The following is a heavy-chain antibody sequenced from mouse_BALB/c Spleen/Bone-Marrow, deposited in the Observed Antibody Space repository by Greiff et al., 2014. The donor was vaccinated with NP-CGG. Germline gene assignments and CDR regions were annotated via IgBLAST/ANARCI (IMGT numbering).Heavy chain of an antibody. D-gene: IGHD3-1*01. Sequence: QVQLQQSGAELVRPGVSVKISCKGSGYTFTDYAMHWVKQSHAKSLEWIGVISPYYVDGGYNQKFKGKATMTIDKSSSTAYMEHTRLTSEDSAIYYCAGGGSAGVYYYAMDYWGQGTSVTVSS. J-gene: IGHJ4*01. CDR2: ISPYYVDG. CDR1: GYTFTDYA. CDR3: AGGGSAGVYYYAMDY. V-gene: IGHV1S137*01.